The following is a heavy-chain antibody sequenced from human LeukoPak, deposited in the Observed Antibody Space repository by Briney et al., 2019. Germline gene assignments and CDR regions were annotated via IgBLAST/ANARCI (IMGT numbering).Heavy chain of an antibody. J-gene: IGHJ6*02. CDR1: GFTFSSYA. Sequence: GGSLRLSCAASGFTFSSYAMHWVRQAPGKGLEWVAVISYDGSNKYYADSVKGRFTISRDNSKNTLYLQMNSLRAEDTAVYYCARDSIFGVVIPHPDYYYGMDVWGQGTTVTVSS. CDR3: ARDSIFGVVIPHPDYYYGMDV. V-gene: IGHV3-30-3*01. CDR2: ISYDGSNK. D-gene: IGHD3-3*01.